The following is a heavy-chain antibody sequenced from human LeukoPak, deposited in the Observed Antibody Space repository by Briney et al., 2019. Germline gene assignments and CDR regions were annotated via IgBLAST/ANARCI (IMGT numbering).Heavy chain of an antibody. V-gene: IGHV1-2*02. Sequence: GPSVKVLCKTSGFTFTGYYIHWLRQAPGQGREWMGWINPKRGDTNYAPKFQGRVTMTRDTSIRTAYMDLSSLRADDTAVYYCARDWGMVAGTAGDYWGQGTLVTVSS. CDR2: INPKRGDT. J-gene: IGHJ4*02. CDR1: GFTFTGYY. CDR3: ARDWGMVAGTAGDY. D-gene: IGHD6-19*01.